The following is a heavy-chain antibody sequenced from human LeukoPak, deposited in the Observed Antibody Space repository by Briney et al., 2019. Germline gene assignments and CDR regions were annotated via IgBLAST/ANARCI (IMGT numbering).Heavy chain of an antibody. V-gene: IGHV1-18*01. CDR1: GYTFTSYG. Sequence: EASVKVSCKTSGYTFTSYGMSWVRQAPGQRLEWMGWISTYNDNTNYAQKFRGRVTMTTDISTSTVYMELRSLRSDDTAIYYCARQVDTTMALPDYWGQGTLVTVSS. CDR3: ARQVDTTMALPDY. J-gene: IGHJ4*02. CDR2: ISTYNDNT. D-gene: IGHD5-18*01.